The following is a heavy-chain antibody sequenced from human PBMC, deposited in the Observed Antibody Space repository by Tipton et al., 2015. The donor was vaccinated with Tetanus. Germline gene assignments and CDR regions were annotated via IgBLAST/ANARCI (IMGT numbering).Heavy chain of an antibody. Sequence: LRLSCSVSGGSISSGGYYWSWIRKHPGKGLEWNGDIYNSGSTYYNPSLKSRVTISVDTSKNQFSLKLNSVTDADTAVYYCARDQARGARGWNYFDYWGQVSLVTVSS. CDR3: ARDQARGARGWNYFDY. CDR1: GGSISSGGYY. J-gene: IGHJ4*02. V-gene: IGHV4-31*02. D-gene: IGHD1-26*01. CDR2: IYNSGST.